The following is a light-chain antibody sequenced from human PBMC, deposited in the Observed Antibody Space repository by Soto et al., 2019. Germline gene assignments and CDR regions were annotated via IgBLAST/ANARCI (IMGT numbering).Light chain of an antibody. CDR1: QSVSFY. J-gene: IGKJ2*01. CDR2: DVS. V-gene: IGKV3-11*01. CDR3: QQRSNWPYT. Sequence: EIVLTQSPATLSLSPGERASLSCRASQSVSFYLAWYQQKPGQAPRLLIYDVSSRATGIPTRFSGSGSGTDFTLTISSLEPVDFAVYYCQQRSNWPYTFGQGTRLEI.